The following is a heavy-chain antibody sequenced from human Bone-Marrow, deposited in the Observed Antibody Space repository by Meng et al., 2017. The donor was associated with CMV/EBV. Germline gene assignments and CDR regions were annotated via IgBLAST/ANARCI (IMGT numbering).Heavy chain of an antibody. V-gene: IGHV3-72*01. CDR1: GFTFSDHY. CDR2: TRNKANSYTT. D-gene: IGHD6-19*01. Sequence: GESLKISCAASGFTFSDHYMDWVRQAPGKGLEWVGRTRNKANSYTTEYAASVKGRFTISRDDSKNSLYLQMNSLRVEDTAFYYCAKANSGYSSSASADYWGQGALVTVSS. J-gene: IGHJ4*02. CDR3: AKANSGYSSSASADY.